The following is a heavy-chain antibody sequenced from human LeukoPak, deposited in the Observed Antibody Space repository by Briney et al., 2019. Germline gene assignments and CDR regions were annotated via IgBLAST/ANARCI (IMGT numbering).Heavy chain of an antibody. V-gene: IGHV3-23*01. J-gene: IGHJ6*03. D-gene: IGHD2-8*01. CDR1: GFTFSSYA. CDR2: ITRSGGDT. CDR3: ANGNRCTSPNCLGYYYFYMDV. Sequence: GGSLRLSCAASGFTFSSYAMSWVRQAPGMGLDWVSAITRSGGDTWRADSVEGRCTISRGNSRNTLYLQMNGLRAEDTAVYYCANGNRCTSPNCLGYYYFYMDVWGKGTTVTVSS.